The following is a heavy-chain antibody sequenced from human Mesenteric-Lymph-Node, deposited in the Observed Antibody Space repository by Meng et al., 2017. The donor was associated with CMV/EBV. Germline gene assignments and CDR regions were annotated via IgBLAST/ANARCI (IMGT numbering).Heavy chain of an antibody. CDR1: SLTGYY. D-gene: IGHD3-10*01. J-gene: IGHJ4*02. V-gene: IGHV4-34*01. Sequence: SLTGYYWTWIRQSPGEGLQWIEEVNFWGTTNYNPALKGRVTISLDLTKSQFSLKLTSVTAADAAVYYCARGGTSLSFGARQNTFDHWGQGTLVTVSS. CDR3: ARGGTSLSFGARQNTFDH. CDR2: VNFWGTT.